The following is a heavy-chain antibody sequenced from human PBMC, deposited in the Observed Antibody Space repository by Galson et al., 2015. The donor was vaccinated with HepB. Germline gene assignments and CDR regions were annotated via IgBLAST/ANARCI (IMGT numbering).Heavy chain of an antibody. CDR2: IKQDGSEK. D-gene: IGHD3-22*01. J-gene: IGHJ4*02. Sequence: SLRLSCAASGFTFSTYWMSWVRQAPGKGLEWVANIKQDGSEKYYVDSVKGRFTISRDNAKNSLYLQMNSLRAEDTAVYYCAKGSQTGVVITFPFDFWGQGTLVTVSS. V-gene: IGHV3-7*03. CDR3: AKGSQTGVVITFPFDF. CDR1: GFTFSTYW.